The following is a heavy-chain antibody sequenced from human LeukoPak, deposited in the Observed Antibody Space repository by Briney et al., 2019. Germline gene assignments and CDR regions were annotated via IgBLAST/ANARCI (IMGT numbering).Heavy chain of an antibody. Sequence: GGTLRLSCAASGFTFNTYGMSWVRQAPGKGLEWVSGISGSGGATYYADSVKGRFTISRDTSKNTVDLQMNSLRSEDAAVYYCATFSYAGNAGGSVGYWGQGTLVTVSS. J-gene: IGHJ4*02. V-gene: IGHV3-23*01. CDR3: ATFSYAGNAGGSVGY. CDR2: ISGSGGAT. D-gene: IGHD4-23*01. CDR1: GFTFNTYG.